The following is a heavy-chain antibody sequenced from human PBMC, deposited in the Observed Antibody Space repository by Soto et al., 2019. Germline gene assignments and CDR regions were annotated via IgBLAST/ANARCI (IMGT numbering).Heavy chain of an antibody. CDR3: ARDLTPSGDYDFWSGYWHYYGMDV. J-gene: IGHJ6*02. V-gene: IGHV1-2*04. CDR1: GYTFTGYY. CDR2: INPNSGGT. Sequence: ASVKVSCKTSGYTFTGYYMHWVRQAPGQGLEWKGWINPNSGGTNYAQKFQGWVTMTRDTSISTAYMELSRLRSDDTAVYYCARDLTPSGDYDFWSGYWHYYGMDVWGQGTTVTVSS. D-gene: IGHD3-3*01.